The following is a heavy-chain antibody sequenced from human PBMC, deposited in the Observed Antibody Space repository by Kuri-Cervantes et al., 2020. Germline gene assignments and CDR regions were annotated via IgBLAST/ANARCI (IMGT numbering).Heavy chain of an antibody. CDR2: IHADGITT. J-gene: IGHJ6*02. CDR3: AKDRGSENYYYYGIDV. D-gene: IGHD3-10*01. V-gene: IGHV3-74*01. CDR1: GFTFSDYW. Sequence: GESLKISCAASGFTFSDYWMHWVRQAPGKGLVWVSHIHADGITTSYADSVGGRFTISRDNSKNTLYLQMNSLRAEDTAVYYCAKDRGSENYYYYGIDVWGQGTTVTVSS.